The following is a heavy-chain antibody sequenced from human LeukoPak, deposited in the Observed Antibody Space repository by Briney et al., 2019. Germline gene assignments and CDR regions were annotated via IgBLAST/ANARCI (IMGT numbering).Heavy chain of an antibody. Sequence: PGGSLRLSCAASGFTFSSYSMNWVRQAPGKGLEWVSSISSSSSYIYCADSVKGRSTISRDNAKNSLYLQMNSLRAEDTAVYYCARGAYYYDSSGYYRNWFDPWGQGTLVTVSS. CDR2: ISSSSSYI. J-gene: IGHJ5*02. CDR1: GFTFSSYS. CDR3: ARGAYYYDSSGYYRNWFDP. V-gene: IGHV3-21*01. D-gene: IGHD3-22*01.